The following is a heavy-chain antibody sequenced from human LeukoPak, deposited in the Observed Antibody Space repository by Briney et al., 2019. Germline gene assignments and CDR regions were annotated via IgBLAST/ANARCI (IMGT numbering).Heavy chain of an antibody. D-gene: IGHD3-9*01. J-gene: IGHJ4*02. CDR3: ARGYDILTGSFDY. Sequence: GASVKVSCKASGYTFTGYYMHWVRQAPGQGLEWMGWINPNSGGTNYAQKFQGRVTMTRDTSISTAYMELSRLRSDDTAVYYCARGYDILTGSFDYWGQGTLVTVSS. V-gene: IGHV1-2*02. CDR2: INPNSGGT. CDR1: GYTFTGYY.